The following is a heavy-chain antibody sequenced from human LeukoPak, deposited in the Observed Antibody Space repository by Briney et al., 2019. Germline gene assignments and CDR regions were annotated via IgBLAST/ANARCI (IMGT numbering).Heavy chain of an antibody. CDR3: AGLTGDAIDY. V-gene: IGHV3-21*01. CDR1: GFTFSTYS. J-gene: IGHJ4*02. Sequence: GGSLRLSCAASGFTFSTYSMNWVRQAPGKGLDWVSSISSAGTYTHYADSVKGRFTISRDNAKNTLYLQMNSLRAEDTAVYYCAGLTGDAIDYWGQGNLVTVSS. CDR2: ISSAGTYT. D-gene: IGHD7-27*01.